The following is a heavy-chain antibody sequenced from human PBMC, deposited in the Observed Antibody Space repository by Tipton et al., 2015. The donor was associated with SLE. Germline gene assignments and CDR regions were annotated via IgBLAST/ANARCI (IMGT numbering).Heavy chain of an antibody. V-gene: IGHV3-21*04. J-gene: IGHJ4*02. Sequence: SLRLSCAASGFTFRAYTVNWVRQAPGQGLEWVASISSTSSYIYYADPVKGRFTISRDNAKNSLYLQMNSLRAEDTAVYYCARKSIAAVGDYWGQGTLVTVSS. CDR3: ARKSIAAVGDY. CDR1: GFTFRAYT. CDR2: ISSTSSYI. D-gene: IGHD6-13*01.